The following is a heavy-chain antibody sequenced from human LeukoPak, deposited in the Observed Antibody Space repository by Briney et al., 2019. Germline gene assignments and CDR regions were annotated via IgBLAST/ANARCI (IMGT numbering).Heavy chain of an antibody. CDR3: AKAGRSSGWYWFAY. CDR1: GGSITNYY. J-gene: IGHJ4*02. D-gene: IGHD6-19*01. Sequence: SETLSLTCTVSGGSITNYYWSWIRQPPGKGLEWIGNIYYSGSTNYNPSLKSRVTISVDTSKNQFSLNLNSVTAADTAVYYCAKAGRSSGWYWFAYWGQGTLVTVSS. V-gene: IGHV4-59*01. CDR2: IYYSGST.